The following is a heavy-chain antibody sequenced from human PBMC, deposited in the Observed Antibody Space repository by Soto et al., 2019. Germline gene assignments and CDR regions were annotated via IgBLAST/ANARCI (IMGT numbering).Heavy chain of an antibody. Sequence: SVKVSCKASGYTFTGYYMHWVRQAPGQGLEWMGWINPNSGGTNYAQKFQGWVTMTRDTSISTAYMELSRLRSDDTAVYYCARGRNYYYDSRGYYGDIDYWGPGTLVTVSS. V-gene: IGHV1-2*04. CDR2: INPNSGGT. CDR3: ARGRNYYYDSRGYYGDIDY. J-gene: IGHJ4*02. D-gene: IGHD3-22*01. CDR1: GYTFTGYY.